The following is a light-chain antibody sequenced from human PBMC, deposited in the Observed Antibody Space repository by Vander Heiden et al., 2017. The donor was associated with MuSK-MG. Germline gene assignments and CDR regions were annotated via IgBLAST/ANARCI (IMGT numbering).Light chain of an antibody. CDR3: QQDYLSPQT. CDR2: WAS. V-gene: IGKV4-1*01. CDR1: QSIFYSPTNLSY. Sequence: DIVMSQSPESLAVSLGERATLNCKSSQSIFYSPTNLSYLAWYQQKAGQSPTLLISWASMRGSGVPDRFSGSGSGTDFTLTINSPQAEDVALYFCQQDYLSPQTFGQGTKVEIK. J-gene: IGKJ1*01.